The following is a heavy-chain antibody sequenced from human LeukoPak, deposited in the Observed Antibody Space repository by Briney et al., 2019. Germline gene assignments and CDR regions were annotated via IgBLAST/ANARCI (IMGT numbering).Heavy chain of an antibody. V-gene: IGHV3-23*01. Sequence: GSLSLSCAASGFTFSSYAMSWVRQAPGKGLEWVSAISGSGGSTYYADSVKGRFTISRDNSKNTLYLQMNSLRAEDTAVYYCAKADSSSWTYDYWGQGTLVTVSS. J-gene: IGHJ4*02. D-gene: IGHD6-13*01. CDR3: AKADSSSWTYDY. CDR1: GFTFSSYA. CDR2: ISGSGGST.